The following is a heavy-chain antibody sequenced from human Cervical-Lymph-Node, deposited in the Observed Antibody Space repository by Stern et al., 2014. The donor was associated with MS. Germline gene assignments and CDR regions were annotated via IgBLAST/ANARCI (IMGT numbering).Heavy chain of an antibody. Sequence: MQLVESGPGLVKPSGTLSLTCAVSGGSISSRSNWWTWVRQPPGKGLEWIGEINQSGTTNYKPALKSRVTISVDKSKNQFSLKVRSVTAADTAVYYCARMMSVSGIGMDVWGQGTTVTVSS. CDR3: ARMMSVSGIGMDV. CDR2: INQSGTT. D-gene: IGHD3-16*01. J-gene: IGHJ6*02. CDR1: GGSISSRSNW. V-gene: IGHV4-4*02.